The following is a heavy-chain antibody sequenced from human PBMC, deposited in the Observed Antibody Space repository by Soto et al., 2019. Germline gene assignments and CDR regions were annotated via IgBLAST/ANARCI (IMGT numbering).Heavy chain of an antibody. CDR3: AREVPYYESSGYFSHFYGMDV. J-gene: IGHJ6*02. CDR1: GDSVSRNSAA. V-gene: IGHV6-1*01. CDR2: TYYRSKWYN. D-gene: IGHD3-22*01. Sequence: SQTLSLTCAVSGDSVSRNSAAWNWIRQSPSRGLEWLGRTYYRSKWYNDYAVYVKSRISINPDTSKNQFSLQLNSVTPEDTAVYYCAREVPYYESSGYFSHFYGMDVWGQGTTVTVSS.